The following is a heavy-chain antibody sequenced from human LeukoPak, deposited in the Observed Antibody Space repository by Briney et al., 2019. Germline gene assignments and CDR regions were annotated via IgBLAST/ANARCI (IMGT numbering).Heavy chain of an antibody. D-gene: IGHD3-22*01. Sequence: SETLSLTCAVYGGSFSGYYWSWIRQPPGKGLEWIGEINHSGSTNYNPSLKSRVTISVDTSKNQFSLKLSSVTAADTAVYYCARVYDSSGYYGYYYYGMDVWGQGTTVTVSS. CDR2: INHSGST. J-gene: IGHJ6*02. CDR3: ARVYDSSGYYGYYYYGMDV. V-gene: IGHV4-34*01. CDR1: GGSFSGYY.